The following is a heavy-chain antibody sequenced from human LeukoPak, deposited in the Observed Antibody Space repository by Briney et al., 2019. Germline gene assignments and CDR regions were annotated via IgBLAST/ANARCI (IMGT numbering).Heavy chain of an antibody. V-gene: IGHV1-18*04. Sequence: ASVKVSCKASGYTFTSYYMHWVRQAPGQGLEWMGWISAYNGNTNYAQKLQGRVTMTTDTSTSTAYMELRSLRSDDTAVYYCARVMITFGGVRPMDYWGQGTLVTVSS. J-gene: IGHJ4*02. CDR3: ARVMITFGGVRPMDY. CDR1: GYTFTSYY. D-gene: IGHD3-16*01. CDR2: ISAYNGNT.